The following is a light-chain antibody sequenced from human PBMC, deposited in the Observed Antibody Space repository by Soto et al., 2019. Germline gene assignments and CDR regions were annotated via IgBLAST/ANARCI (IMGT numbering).Light chain of an antibody. V-gene: IGLV2-14*01. CDR2: EVS. J-gene: IGLJ1*01. CDR3: FSYTSSTAYV. CDR1: SSDVGGYNY. Sequence: QSVLTQPASVSGSPGQSITISCTGTSSDVGGYNYVSWYQLHPGKAPKLMIYEVSNRPSGISNRSSASKSGNTASLTISGLQAEDEADYYCFSYTSSTAYVFGTGTKLTVL.